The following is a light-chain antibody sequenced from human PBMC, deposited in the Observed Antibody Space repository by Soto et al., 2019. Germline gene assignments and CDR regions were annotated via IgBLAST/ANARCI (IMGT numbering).Light chain of an antibody. CDR1: QSVTSSS. CDR2: GAS. J-gene: IGKJ1*01. Sequence: EIVLTQSPGTLSMSPGERATLSCRASQSVTSSSLAWYQQKPGQAPRLLIYGASNRATGIPARFSGSGSGTDFTLTISSLEPEDSAVYYCQQNLGVHTFGQGTKVDI. V-gene: IGKV3-20*01. CDR3: QQNLGVHT.